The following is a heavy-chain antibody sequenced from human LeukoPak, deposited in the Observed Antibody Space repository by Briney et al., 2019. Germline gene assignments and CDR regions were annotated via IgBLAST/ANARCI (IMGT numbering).Heavy chain of an antibody. CDR3: ARHPYYYGSGSYSGVYYYGMDV. D-gene: IGHD3-10*01. Sequence: ESLKISCKGSGYSFTSYWIGWVRQMPGKGLEWMGIIYPGDSDTRYSPSFQGQVTISADKSISTAYLQWSSLKASDTAMYYCARHPYYYGSGSYSGVYYYGMDVWGKGTTVTVSS. J-gene: IGHJ6*04. CDR2: IYPGDSDT. CDR1: GYSFTSYW. V-gene: IGHV5-51*01.